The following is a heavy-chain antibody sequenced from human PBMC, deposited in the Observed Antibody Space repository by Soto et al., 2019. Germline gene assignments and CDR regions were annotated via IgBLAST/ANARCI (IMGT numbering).Heavy chain of an antibody. CDR3: ARGSGYYDSSGYLGY. D-gene: IGHD3-22*01. CDR2: IYYSGST. J-gene: IGHJ4*02. CDR1: GGSITTYY. V-gene: IGHV4-30-4*01. Sequence: QVQLQEWGPGLVKPSETLSLTCTVSGGSITTYYWSWIRQPPGKALEWIGYIYYSGSTYYNPSLRSRVTISVDTYKNQFSLKLRSVTAADTAVYYCARGSGYYDSSGYLGYWGQGTLVTVSS.